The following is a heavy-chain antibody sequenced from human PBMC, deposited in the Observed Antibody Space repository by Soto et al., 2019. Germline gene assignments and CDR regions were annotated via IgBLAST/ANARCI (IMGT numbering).Heavy chain of an antibody. CDR3: AGGATHGSRWYLWFDP. CDR1: GGTFSTYS. V-gene: IGHV1-69*01. CDR2: IIPLFSTT. Sequence: QMQLLQSGAEMRMPGSSVKVSCKASGGTFSTYSINWARQAPGQGLEWMGGIIPLFSTTTYEQKFKGRVTITADEATSTASIDLISLRAEDAAVDYWAGGATHGSRWYLWFDPKGQGTLVTVSS. D-gene: IGHD6-13*01. J-gene: IGHJ5*02.